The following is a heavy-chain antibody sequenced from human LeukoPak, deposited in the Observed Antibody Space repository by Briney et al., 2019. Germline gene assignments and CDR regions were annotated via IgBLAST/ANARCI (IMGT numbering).Heavy chain of an antibody. CDR3: AKEGSQWLYFDY. D-gene: IGHD6-19*01. J-gene: IGHJ4*02. CDR2: IPYDASNK. Sequence: GSLRLSCAASGFPLNNYGMHWVRQAPGKGLEWVAFIPYDASNKYYADSVKGRFTISRDNSKNTLYLQMNSLRTEDTAVYYCAKEGSQWLYFDYWGQGTLVTVSS. CDR1: GFPLNNYG. V-gene: IGHV3-30*02.